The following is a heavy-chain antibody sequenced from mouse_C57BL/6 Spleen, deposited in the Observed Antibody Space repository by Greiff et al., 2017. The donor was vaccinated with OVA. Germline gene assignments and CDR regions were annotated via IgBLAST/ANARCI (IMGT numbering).Heavy chain of an antibody. J-gene: IGHJ2*01. D-gene: IGHD2-4*01. Sequence: EVKVVESGGGLVQPGGSLSLSCAASGFTFTDYYMSWVRQPPGKALEWLGFIRNKANGYTTEYSASVKGRFTISRDISQSILYLQMNALRAEDSATYYCASIYYDYDGPYYFDYWGQGTTLTVSS. CDR2: IRNKANGYTT. V-gene: IGHV7-3*01. CDR1: GFTFTDYY. CDR3: ASIYYDYDGPYYFDY.